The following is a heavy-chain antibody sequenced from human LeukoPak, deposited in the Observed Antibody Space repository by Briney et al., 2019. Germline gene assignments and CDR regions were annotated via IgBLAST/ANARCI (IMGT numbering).Heavy chain of an antibody. J-gene: IGHJ4*02. CDR1: GYTFTGYY. CDR3: ARYQPRCGGDCLFDY. Sequence: GASVKVSCKASGYTFTGYYMHWVRQASGQGLEWMGWINPNSGGTNYAQKFQGRVTMTRDTSISTAYMELSRLRSDDTAVYYCARYQPRCGGDCLFDYWGQGTLVTVSS. V-gene: IGHV1-2*02. D-gene: IGHD2-21*01. CDR2: INPNSGGT.